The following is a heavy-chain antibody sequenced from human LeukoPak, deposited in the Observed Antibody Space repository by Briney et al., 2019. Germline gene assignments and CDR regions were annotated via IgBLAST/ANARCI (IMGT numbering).Heavy chain of an antibody. CDR2: ISSSSTYI. Sequence: GGSLRLSCAASGFTFSDYYMSWIRQAPGKGLEWVSYISSSSTYISYAGSVKGRFTISRDNAKNSLYLQMNSLRAEDMALYYCAKGSSAWNEVFHFDYWGQGTLVTVSS. CDR1: GFTFSDYY. V-gene: IGHV3-11*05. D-gene: IGHD6-19*01. CDR3: AKGSSAWNEVFHFDY. J-gene: IGHJ4*02.